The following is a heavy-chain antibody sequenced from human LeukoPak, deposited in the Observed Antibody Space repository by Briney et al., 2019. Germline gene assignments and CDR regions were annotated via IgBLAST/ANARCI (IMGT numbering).Heavy chain of an antibody. CDR3: AELLTARGAFDI. V-gene: IGHV3-48*03. CDR2: ISSSGSTI. D-gene: IGHD1-26*01. Sequence: GGSLRLSCAASGFTFSSYEMNWVRQAPGKGLEWVSYISSSGSTIYYADSVKGRFTISRDNAKNSLYLQMNSLRAEDTAVYYCAELLTARGAFDIWGQGTMVTVSS. CDR1: GFTFSSYE. J-gene: IGHJ3*02.